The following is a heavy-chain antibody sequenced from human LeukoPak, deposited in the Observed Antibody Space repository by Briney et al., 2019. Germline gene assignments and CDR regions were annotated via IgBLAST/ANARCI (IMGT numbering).Heavy chain of an antibody. J-gene: IGHJ6*02. CDR2: INPNSGGT. D-gene: IGHD2-15*01. V-gene: IGHV1-2*02. Sequence: ASVKVSCKASGYTFTGYYMHWVRQAPGQGREWMGWINPNSGGTNYAQKFQGRVTMTRDTSISTAYMELSRLRSDDTAVYYCASGEKRMVDYYYYGMDVWGQGTTVTVSS. CDR3: ASGEKRMVDYYYYGMDV. CDR1: GYTFTGYY.